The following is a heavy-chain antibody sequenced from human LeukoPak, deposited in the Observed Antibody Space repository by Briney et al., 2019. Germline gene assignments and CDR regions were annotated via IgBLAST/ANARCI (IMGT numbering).Heavy chain of an antibody. CDR1: GFTFSSYS. J-gene: IGHJ3*02. CDR3: ARDREGTYYDSSGQGAFDI. V-gene: IGHV3-21*01. Sequence: KSGGSLRLSCAASGFTFSSYSMNWVRQAPGKGLEWVSPISSSSSYIYYADSVKGRFTISRDNAKNSLYLQMNSLRAEDTAVYYCARDREGTYYDSSGQGAFDIWGQGTMVTVSS. CDR2: ISSSSSYI. D-gene: IGHD3-22*01.